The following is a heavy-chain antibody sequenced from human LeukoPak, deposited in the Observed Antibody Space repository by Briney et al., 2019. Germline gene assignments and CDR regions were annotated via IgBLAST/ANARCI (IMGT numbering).Heavy chain of an antibody. D-gene: IGHD2-2*01. Sequence: SETLSLTCTVSGYSISSGYYWGWIRQPPGKGLEWIGEINHSGSTNYNPSLKSRVTISVDTSKNQFSLKLSSVTAADTAVYYCARRLEYCSSTSCPSDYWGQGTLVTVSS. CDR2: INHSGST. J-gene: IGHJ4*02. CDR1: GYSISSGYY. V-gene: IGHV4-38-2*02. CDR3: ARRLEYCSSTSCPSDY.